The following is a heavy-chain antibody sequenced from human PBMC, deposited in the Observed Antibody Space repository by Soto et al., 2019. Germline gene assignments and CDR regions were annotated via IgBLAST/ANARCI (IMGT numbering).Heavy chain of an antibody. V-gene: IGHV4-39*01. Sequence: SETLSLTXTVSGGSISSSSYYWGWIRQPPGKGLEWIGSIYYSGSTYYNPSLKSRVTISVDTSKNQFSLKLSSVTAADTAVYYCARQDFWSGYYPYYFDYWGQGTLVTVSS. CDR3: ARQDFWSGYYPYYFDY. CDR1: GGSISSSSYY. J-gene: IGHJ4*02. CDR2: IYYSGST. D-gene: IGHD3-3*01.